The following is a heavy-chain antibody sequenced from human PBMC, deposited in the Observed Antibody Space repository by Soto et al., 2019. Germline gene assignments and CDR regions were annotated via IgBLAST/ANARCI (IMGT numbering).Heavy chain of an antibody. CDR1: GGTFSSYT. V-gene: IGHV1-69*02. J-gene: IGHJ3*02. CDR2: IIPILGIA. Sequence: QVQLVQSGAEVKKPGSSVKVSCKASGGTFSSYTISWVRQAPGQGLEWIGRIIPILGIANYAQKFQGRVTITADKSTSTAYMELSSLRSEDTAVYYCAAGGDAFDIWGQGTMVTVSS. CDR3: AAGGDAFDI.